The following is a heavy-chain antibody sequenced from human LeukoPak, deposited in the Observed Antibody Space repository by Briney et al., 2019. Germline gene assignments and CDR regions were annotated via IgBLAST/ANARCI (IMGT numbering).Heavy chain of an antibody. V-gene: IGHV1-2*04. CDR2: INPNSGGT. D-gene: IGHD6-13*01. Sequence: ASVKVSCKASGYTFTGYYMHWVRQAPGQGLEWMGWINPNSGGTNYAQKFQGWVTMTRDTSISTAYMELSRLRSDDTAVYYCARAPGIAAAGTLYYYYYYMDVWGKGTTVTVSS. J-gene: IGHJ6*03. CDR3: ARAPGIAAAGTLYYYYYYMDV. CDR1: GYTFTGYY.